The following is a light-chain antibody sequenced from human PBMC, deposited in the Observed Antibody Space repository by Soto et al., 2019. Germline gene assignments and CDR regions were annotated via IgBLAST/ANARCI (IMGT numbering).Light chain of an antibody. CDR2: EVS. Sequence: QSALTQPPSASGSPGQSVAISCTGTSNDVGGYNYVSWYQHHPGRAPKLIIYEVSKRSLVVPDRFSGSKSGYTDSLAVSGLQAEAEADYYYSSYAGSTSPYVFGAGTKLSIL. V-gene: IGLV2-8*01. J-gene: IGLJ1*01. CDR3: SSYAGSTSPYV. CDR1: SNDVGGYNY.